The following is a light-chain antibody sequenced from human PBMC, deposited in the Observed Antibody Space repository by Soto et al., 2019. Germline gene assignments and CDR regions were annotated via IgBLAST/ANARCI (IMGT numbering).Light chain of an antibody. CDR2: AGT. CDR3: QQLHVYPST. J-gene: IGKJ4*01. V-gene: IGKV1-9*01. Sequence: IQLTQSPSSLSASVGDRVTITCPASQDINSYLAWYQQKPGKAPNLLIYAGTSLQSGVPSRFSGSGFGTEFTLTISSLQPEDFATYYCQQLHVYPSTFGGGTKVE. CDR1: QDINSY.